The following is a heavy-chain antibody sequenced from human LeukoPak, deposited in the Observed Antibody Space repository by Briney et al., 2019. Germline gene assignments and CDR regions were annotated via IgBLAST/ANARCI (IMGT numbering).Heavy chain of an antibody. J-gene: IGHJ4*02. V-gene: IGHV3-74*01. CDR2: INSDGSTT. Sequence: GGSLRLSCAASGFTFISYWMHWVRQAPGKGLVWVSRINSDGSTTSYAASVKGRYTISRDTAKNTLYLQMNSLRAEDTAVYYCARGHHYYDSSAYYYWGQGTLVTVSS. CDR1: GFTFISYW. D-gene: IGHD3-22*01. CDR3: ARGHHYYDSSAYYY.